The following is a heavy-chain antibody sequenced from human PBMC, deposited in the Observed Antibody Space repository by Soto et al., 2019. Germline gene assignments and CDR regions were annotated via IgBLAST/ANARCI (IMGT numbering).Heavy chain of an antibody. D-gene: IGHD6-13*01. J-gene: IGHJ6*02. V-gene: IGHV3-49*03. Sequence: PGGSLRLSCTGSGFTFGDHAINWIRQAPGKGLEWVGLIRGKPYGGTTEYAASVKGRLTISRNDSKSIAYLQMNSLKTEDTAVYYCSRGSSSPGKYGMDVWGQGTTVTVSS. CDR3: SRGSSSPGKYGMDV. CDR2: IRGKPYGGTT. CDR1: GFTFGDHA.